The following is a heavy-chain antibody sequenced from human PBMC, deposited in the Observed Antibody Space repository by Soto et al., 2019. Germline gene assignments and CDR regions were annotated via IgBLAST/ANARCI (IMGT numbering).Heavy chain of an antibody. J-gene: IGHJ3*02. CDR2: INHSGST. CDR3: ARGHSLYRGLGYSSGWYRPLDAFDI. CDR1: GGSFSGYY. V-gene: IGHV4-34*01. Sequence: QVQLQQWGAGLLKPSETLSLTCAVYGGSFSGYYWSWIRQPPGKGLEWIGEINHSGSTNYNPSLKSRVTISVDTSKNQFSLKLSSVTAADTAVYYCARGHSLYRGLGYSSGWYRPLDAFDIWGQGTMVTVSS. D-gene: IGHD6-19*01.